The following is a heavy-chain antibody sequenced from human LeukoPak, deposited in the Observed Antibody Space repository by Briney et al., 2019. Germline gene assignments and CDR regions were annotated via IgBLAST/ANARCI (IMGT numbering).Heavy chain of an antibody. CDR2: ISTSGNTI. D-gene: IGHD2-2*01. Sequence: GGSLRLSCAASGFTFSSYDMNWVRQAPGKGLEWVSNISTSGNTIDYADSVKGRFTISRDNAKNSLYLQMNSLRAEDTAVYYCARDPLGYCSSTSCYRYFDYWGQGTLVTVSS. CDR3: ARDPLGYCSSTSCYRYFDY. CDR1: GFTFSSYD. J-gene: IGHJ4*02. V-gene: IGHV3-48*03.